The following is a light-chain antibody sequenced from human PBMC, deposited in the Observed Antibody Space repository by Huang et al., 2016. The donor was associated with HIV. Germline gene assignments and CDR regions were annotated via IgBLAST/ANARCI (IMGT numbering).Light chain of an antibody. V-gene: IGKV3-15*01. J-gene: IGKJ4*01. Sequence: EIVMTQSPATLSVSPGERATLSCRASQSVSNYLAWYQQKPGQATRRRIYDASTGATCIPARFSGSGSGTAFPLTVSSLQSEDSAVYDCQQYNDWPLTFGGGTKVEIK. CDR2: DAS. CDR1: QSVSNY. CDR3: QQYNDWPLT.